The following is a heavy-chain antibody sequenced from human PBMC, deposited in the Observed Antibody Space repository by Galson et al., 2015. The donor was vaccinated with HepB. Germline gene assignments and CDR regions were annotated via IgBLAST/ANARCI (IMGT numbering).Heavy chain of an antibody. CDR2: ISSGSLTI. CDR3: ARDYDRFDF. J-gene: IGHJ4*02. V-gene: IGHV3-48*03. CDR1: GFTFSSYE. D-gene: IGHD3-16*01. Sequence: SLRLSCAASGFTFSSYEMNWVRQAPGKGLEWISYISSGSLTINYADSVRGRFTISRDNANNSLYLQMNSLRAEDSAVYFCARDYDRFDFWGRGTLVTVSS.